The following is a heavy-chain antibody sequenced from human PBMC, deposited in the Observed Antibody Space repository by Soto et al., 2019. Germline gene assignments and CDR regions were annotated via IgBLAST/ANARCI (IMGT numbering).Heavy chain of an antibody. V-gene: IGHV1-69*13. CDR2: IIPIFGTA. CDR3: ARDLVGYYDSSGYYPNWFDP. D-gene: IGHD3-22*01. Sequence: ASVNVSCKASGGTFSSYAISWVRQAPGQGLEWMGGIIPIFGTANYAQKFQGRVTITADESTSTAYMELSSLRSEDTAVYYCARDLVGYYDSSGYYPNWFDPWGQGTLVTVSS. CDR1: GGTFSSYA. J-gene: IGHJ5*02.